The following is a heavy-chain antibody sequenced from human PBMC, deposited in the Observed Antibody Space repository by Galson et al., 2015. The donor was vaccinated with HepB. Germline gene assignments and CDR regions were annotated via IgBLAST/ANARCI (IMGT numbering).Heavy chain of an antibody. CDR2: IHYTGIT. D-gene: IGHD3-3*01. J-gene: IGHJ6*02. Sequence: SETLSLTCTVSGGSISNGSYYWDWIRQSPGKGLEWLGGIHYTGITYYNPSVKSRITISVDTSKNRFSLDLTSVTAADTALYYCSRHNYDFWSPPHGLDVWGQGTTVTFSS. CDR1: GGSISNGSYY. V-gene: IGHV4-39*01. CDR3: SRHNYDFWSPPHGLDV.